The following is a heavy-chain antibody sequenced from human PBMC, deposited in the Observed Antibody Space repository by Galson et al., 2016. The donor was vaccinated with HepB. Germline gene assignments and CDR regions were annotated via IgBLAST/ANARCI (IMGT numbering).Heavy chain of an antibody. Sequence: SVKVSCKASGYTFTSYALHWVRQAPGQGLEWMGWIDGGSGNRKYSQKFQGRVTITRDTSASTAYMELSSLRSEDTAVYFCATGLPSRGYSGYVSYQYFGMDVWGQGTTVTVSS. V-gene: IGHV1-3*01. CDR3: ATGLPSRGYSGYVSYQYFGMDV. D-gene: IGHD5-12*01. CDR2: IDGGSGNR. CDR1: GYTFTSYA. J-gene: IGHJ6*02.